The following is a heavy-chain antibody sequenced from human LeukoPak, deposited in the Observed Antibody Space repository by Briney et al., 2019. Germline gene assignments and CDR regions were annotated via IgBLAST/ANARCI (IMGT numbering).Heavy chain of an antibody. CDR3: ARGGYTSSFDY. V-gene: IGHV4-31*03. J-gene: IGHJ4*02. Sequence: SQTLSLTCTGSGGAISGGAYCWSWIRQHPGKGLEWIGFICNSGSTDYNPSLKTRATISVDMSNSQFSLKLRSVTAADTAVYYCARGGYTSSFDYWGQGTLVTVSS. D-gene: IGHD6-13*01. CDR1: GGAISGGAYC. CDR2: ICNSGST.